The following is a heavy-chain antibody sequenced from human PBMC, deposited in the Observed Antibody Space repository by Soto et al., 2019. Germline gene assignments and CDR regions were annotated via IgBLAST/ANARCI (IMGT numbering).Heavy chain of an antibody. CDR3: ARLGGVTTSYYYFGMDV. CDR2: IDPSDSYT. Sequence: PGESLKISCKGSGYSFTNYWISWVRQMPGKGLEWMGRIDPSDSYTNYSPSFQGHVTISADKSVSTAYLQWSSLKASDTAMYYCARLGGVTTSYYYFGMDVWGQGTTVTVSS. J-gene: IGHJ6*02. V-gene: IGHV5-10-1*01. CDR1: GYSFTNYW. D-gene: IGHD4-17*01.